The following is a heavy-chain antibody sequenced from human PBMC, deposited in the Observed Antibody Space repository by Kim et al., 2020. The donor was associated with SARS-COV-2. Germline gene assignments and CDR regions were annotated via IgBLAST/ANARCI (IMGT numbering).Heavy chain of an antibody. D-gene: IGHD1-7*01. CDR1: GFTFSSYW. CDR2: INSDGSST. J-gene: IGHJ6*02. Sequence: GGSLRLSCAASGFTFSSYWMHWVRQAPGKGLVWVSRINSDGSSTSYADSVKGRFTISRDNAKNTLYLQMNSLRAEDTAVYYCAREGVTGTAYYYYGMDVWGQGTTVTVSS. CDR3: AREGVTGTAYYYYGMDV. V-gene: IGHV3-74*01.